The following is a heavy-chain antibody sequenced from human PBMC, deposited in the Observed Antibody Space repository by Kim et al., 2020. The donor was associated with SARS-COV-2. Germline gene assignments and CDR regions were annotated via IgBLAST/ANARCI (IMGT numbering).Heavy chain of an antibody. J-gene: IGHJ3*02. CDR2: IKGRADGGTT. D-gene: IGHD3-22*01. Sequence: GGSLRLSCAASGFTAPGFNLYNAWMTWVRQAPGRGLEWIGRIKGRADGGTTDYAAPVKGRFTISRDDSIISRDESTNTLYVEMNSLKVEDTAVYYCAISSGWWAFDIWGQGTMVTVSS. CDR1: GFTAPGFNLYNAW. V-gene: IGHV3-15*01. CDR3: AISSGWWAFDI.